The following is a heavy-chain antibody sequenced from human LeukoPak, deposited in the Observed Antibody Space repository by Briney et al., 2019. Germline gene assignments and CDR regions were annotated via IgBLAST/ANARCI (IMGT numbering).Heavy chain of an antibody. Sequence: ESGPTLVKPTQTLTLTCTFSGFSLSTSGVGVGWIRQPPGKALEWLALIYWDDDKRYSPSLKSRLTITKDTSKNQVVLTMTNMDPVDTATYYCAHSSYYYDSSGYGGRAFDIWGQGTMVTVSS. J-gene: IGHJ3*02. CDR1: GFSLSTSGVG. CDR2: IYWDDDK. V-gene: IGHV2-5*02. CDR3: AHSSYYYDSSGYGGRAFDI. D-gene: IGHD3-22*01.